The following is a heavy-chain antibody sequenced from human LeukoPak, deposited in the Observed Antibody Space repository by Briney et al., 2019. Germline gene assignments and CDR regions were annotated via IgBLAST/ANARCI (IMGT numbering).Heavy chain of an antibody. CDR1: GYTFSAHY. J-gene: IGHJ4*02. Sequence: GASVKVSCKASGYTFSAHYLHWVRQAPGQGPEWMGCINPNSGGTNYAQKFQGSVTMTGDTSISTAYMELSSLRSDDTAVYYCARSSSGWYLDYWGQGTLVTVSS. CDR3: ARSSSGWYLDY. CDR2: INPNSGGT. D-gene: IGHD6-19*01. V-gene: IGHV1-2*02.